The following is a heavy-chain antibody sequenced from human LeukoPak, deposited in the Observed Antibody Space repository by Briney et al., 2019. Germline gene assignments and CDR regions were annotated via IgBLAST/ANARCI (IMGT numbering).Heavy chain of an antibody. CDR1: GGSISSGSYY. V-gene: IGHV4-61*02. Sequence: KASETLSLTCTVSGGSISSGSYYWSWIRQPAGKGLEWIGRIYTSGSTNYNPSLKSRVTISVDTSKNQFSLKLSSVTAADTAVYYCAVSIAAAGTFAGDYYYYYGMDVWGQETTVTVSS. CDR2: IYTSGST. J-gene: IGHJ6*02. D-gene: IGHD6-13*01. CDR3: AVSIAAAGTFAGDYYYYYGMDV.